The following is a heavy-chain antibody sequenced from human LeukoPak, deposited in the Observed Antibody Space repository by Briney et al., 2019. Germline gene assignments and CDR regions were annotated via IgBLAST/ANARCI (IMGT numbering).Heavy chain of an antibody. V-gene: IGHV4-59*12. D-gene: IGHD5-18*01. CDR1: GGSISSYY. Sequence: SETLSLTCTVSGGSISSYYWSWIRQPPGKGLEWIGYIYYSGSTNYNPSLKSRVTISVDTSKNQFSLKLSSVTAADTAVYYCARDSYGYFGYFDYWGQGTLVTVSS. J-gene: IGHJ4*02. CDR2: IYYSGST. CDR3: ARDSYGYFGYFDY.